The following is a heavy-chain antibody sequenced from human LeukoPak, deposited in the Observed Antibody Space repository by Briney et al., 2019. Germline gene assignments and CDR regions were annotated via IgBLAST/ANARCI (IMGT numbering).Heavy chain of an antibody. CDR2: IYSGGST. D-gene: IGHD6-13*01. Sequence: GGSLRLSCAASGFTVSSNYMSWVRQAPGKGLEWVSVIYSGGSTYSADSVKGRFTISRDNAKNSLYLQMNSLRAEDTAVYYCARTANFAAGYYIDYWGQGTLVTVSS. CDR1: GFTVSSNY. V-gene: IGHV3-66*01. J-gene: IGHJ4*02. CDR3: ARTANFAAGYYIDY.